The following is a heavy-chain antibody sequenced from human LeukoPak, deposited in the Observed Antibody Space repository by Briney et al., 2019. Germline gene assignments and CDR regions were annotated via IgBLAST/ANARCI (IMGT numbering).Heavy chain of an antibody. CDR3: ATYGGLSPFDY. V-gene: IGHV4-61*09. CDR2: INRSGRT. D-gene: IGHD3-10*01. Sequence: SQTLSLTCTVSGGSISSGSYYWSWIRQPPGKGLEWIGEINRSGRTNYNPSLKGRVTIAADTSKKQFSLKLTSVTAADTATYYCATYGGLSPFDYWGQGTLVTVSS. J-gene: IGHJ4*02. CDR1: GGSISSGSYY.